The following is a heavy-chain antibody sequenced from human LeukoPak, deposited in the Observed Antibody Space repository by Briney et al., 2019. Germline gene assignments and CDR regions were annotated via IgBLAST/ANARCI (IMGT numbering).Heavy chain of an antibody. J-gene: IGHJ4*02. D-gene: IGHD2/OR15-2a*01. Sequence: SETLSLTCTVSDDSISDYYRGWIRQPPGKGLEWIGYFHNSGTSTYNPSLKSRVTISVDTSKNQFSLKLSSVTAADTAVYYCARGNFGGYDYWGQGTLVTVSS. CDR3: ARGNFGGYDY. CDR2: FHNSGTS. CDR1: DDSISDYY. V-gene: IGHV4-59*12.